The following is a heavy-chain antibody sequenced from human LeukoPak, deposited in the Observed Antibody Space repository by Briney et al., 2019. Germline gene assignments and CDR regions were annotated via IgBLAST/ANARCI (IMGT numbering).Heavy chain of an antibody. D-gene: IGHD5-24*01. CDR2: ISYSGST. V-gene: IGHV4-61*08. CDR3: ARTNYGYTPPGD. Sequence: ASETLSLTCTVSGGSVSSGVYHWSWIRQPPGKGLEWIGYISYSGSTNYNPSLKSRVTISVDTSKNQFSLNLSSVTAADTAVYYCARTNYGYTPPGDWGQGTLVTVSS. J-gene: IGHJ4*02. CDR1: GGSVSSGVYH.